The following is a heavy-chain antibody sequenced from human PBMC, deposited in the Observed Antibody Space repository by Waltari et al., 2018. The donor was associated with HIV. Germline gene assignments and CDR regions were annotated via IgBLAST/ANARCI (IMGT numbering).Heavy chain of an antibody. CDR1: GYSFTTYW. V-gene: IGHV5-51*01. Sequence: EVQLVQSGAEVNKPGVSLTISCQGSGYSFTTYWIGWVSQMPGKGLEWMGIIYPGDSDTRYSPSFQGQVTISADKSISTAYLQWSSLKASDTAMYYCATPRRDGYKGGFDYWGQGTLVTVSS. D-gene: IGHD5-12*01. J-gene: IGHJ4*02. CDR3: ATPRRDGYKGGFDY. CDR2: IYPGDSDT.